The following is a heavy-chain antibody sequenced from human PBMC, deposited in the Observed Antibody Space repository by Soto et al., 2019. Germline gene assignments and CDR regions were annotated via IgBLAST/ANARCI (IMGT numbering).Heavy chain of an antibody. Sequence: QVQLVQSGSEVKKPGASVRVSCEASGYSFTSDNINWVRQAPGQGLEWVGYMNPYNGKSGYGQKFQGRVTLTRDTSINTAYMELSNLRADDTAVYYCARGQDYFDTSGYNDHWGRGTLVIVSS. D-gene: IGHD3-22*01. J-gene: IGHJ4*02. CDR2: MNPYNGKS. CDR3: ARGQDYFDTSGYNDH. V-gene: IGHV1-8*01. CDR1: GYSFTSDN.